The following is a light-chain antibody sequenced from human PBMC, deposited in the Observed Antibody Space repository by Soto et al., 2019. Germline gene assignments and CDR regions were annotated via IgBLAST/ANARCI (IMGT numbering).Light chain of an antibody. Sequence: QSVLTQPPSASGSPGQSVTISCTGTSSDVGGYNFVSWYQHHPGKAPTLIIYEVTQRPSGVPDRFSGSKSGNRASLTVSGXXXXXEADYYCSSYAGTYNHMVFGGGTKLTVL. V-gene: IGLV2-8*01. J-gene: IGLJ2*01. CDR1: SSDVGGYNF. CDR2: EVT. CDR3: SSYAGTYNHMV.